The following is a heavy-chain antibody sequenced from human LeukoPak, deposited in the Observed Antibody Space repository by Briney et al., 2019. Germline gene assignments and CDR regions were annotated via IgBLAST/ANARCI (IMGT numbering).Heavy chain of an antibody. V-gene: IGHV1-46*01. Sequence: ASVKVSCKASGYTFTSYYMHWVRQAPGQGLEWMGIINPSGGSTSYAQKFQGRVTMTRDMSTSTVYMELSSLRSEDTAVYYCARVYRAEVVVVPAARAGVPWFDPWGQGTLVTVSS. CDR2: INPSGGST. CDR1: GYTFTSYY. J-gene: IGHJ5*02. D-gene: IGHD2-2*01. CDR3: ARVYRAEVVVVPAARAGVPWFDP.